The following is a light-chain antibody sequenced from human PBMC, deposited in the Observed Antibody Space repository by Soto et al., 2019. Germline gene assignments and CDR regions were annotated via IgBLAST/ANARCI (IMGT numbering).Light chain of an antibody. J-gene: IGKJ1*01. CDR2: TAS. Sequence: AIRMTQSPSSLSASTGDRVTITCRASQDIGSYLAWYQQRPGKAPRLLIYTASTLQTGVPPRFSGSGSGTDFTLTVSYLQSEDFATYYCHQYFIYPQTFGQGTKVDI. CDR1: QDIGSY. V-gene: IGKV1-8*01. CDR3: HQYFIYPQT.